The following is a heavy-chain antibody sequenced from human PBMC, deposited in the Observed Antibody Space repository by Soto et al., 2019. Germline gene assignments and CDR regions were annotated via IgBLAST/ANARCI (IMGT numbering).Heavy chain of an antibody. V-gene: IGHV2-5*02. D-gene: IGHD3-16*01. CDR1: GFSLTTSGVG. CDR3: AHSLGEDCFDP. Sequence: QITLKESGPTLVKSTQTLTLTFTFSGFSLTTSGVGVGWIRQPPGKALEWLALIYWDGDKRYRPSLKSRLTIAKDTAKNQMVRMMTDMDAVDTATYYCAHSLGEDCFDPWGQGTLDTVSS. J-gene: IGHJ5*02. CDR2: IYWDGDK.